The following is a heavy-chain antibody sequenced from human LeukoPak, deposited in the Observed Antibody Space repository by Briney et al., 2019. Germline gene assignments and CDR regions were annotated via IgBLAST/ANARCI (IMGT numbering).Heavy chain of an antibody. D-gene: IGHD5-12*01. CDR2: ISGDGGST. CDR1: GFTFDDYA. Sequence: GGSLRLSCAASGFTFDDYAMHWVRQAPGKGLEWVSLISGDGGSTYYADSVKGRFTISRDDSKNSLYLQMNSLRTEDTALYYCAKDMESRGYSSYFIDYWGQGTLVTVSS. V-gene: IGHV3-43*02. CDR3: AKDMESRGYSSYFIDY. J-gene: IGHJ4*02.